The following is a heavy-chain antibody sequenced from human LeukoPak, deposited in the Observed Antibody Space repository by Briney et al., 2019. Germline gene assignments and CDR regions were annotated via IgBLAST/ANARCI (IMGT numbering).Heavy chain of an antibody. J-gene: IGHJ4*02. D-gene: IGHD4-23*01. V-gene: IGHV1-69*13. CDR3: ARVLDYGGKYFDY. Sequence: SVKVSCKASGGTFSSYAISWVRQAPGQGLEWMGGIIPIFGTANYAQKFQGGVTITADESTSTAYMELSSLRSEDTAVYYCARVLDYGGKYFDYWGQGTLVTVSS. CDR2: IIPIFGTA. CDR1: GGTFSSYA.